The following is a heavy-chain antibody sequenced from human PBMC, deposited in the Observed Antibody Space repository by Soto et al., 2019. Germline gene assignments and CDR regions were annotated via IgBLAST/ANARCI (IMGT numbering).Heavy chain of an antibody. D-gene: IGHD3-22*01. J-gene: IGHJ6*02. V-gene: IGHV6-1*01. CDR1: GDSVSSNSAA. CDR3: ARDRRYYDSVSPTEYYYYGMDV. CDR2: TYYRSKWYN. Sequence: PSQTLSLTCAISGDSVSSNSAAWNWIRQSPSRGLEWLGRTYYRSKWYNDYAVSVKSRITINPDTSKNQFSLQLNSVTPEDTAVYYCARDRRYYDSVSPTEYYYYGMDVWGQGTTVTVSS.